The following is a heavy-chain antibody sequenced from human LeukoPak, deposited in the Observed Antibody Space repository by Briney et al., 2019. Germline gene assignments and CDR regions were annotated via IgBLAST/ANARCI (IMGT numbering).Heavy chain of an antibody. CDR1: GHSFTSCD. Sequence: ASVKVSCKASGHSFTSCDINWVRQATGQGLEWMGWMNPKSGNTGYAQKFQGRVTMTRNTSISTAYMELSSLRSEDTAVYYCARSPKYYYDSSGYYGMDVWGQGTTVTVSS. D-gene: IGHD3-22*01. V-gene: IGHV1-8*01. J-gene: IGHJ6*02. CDR2: MNPKSGNT. CDR3: ARSPKYYYDSSGYYGMDV.